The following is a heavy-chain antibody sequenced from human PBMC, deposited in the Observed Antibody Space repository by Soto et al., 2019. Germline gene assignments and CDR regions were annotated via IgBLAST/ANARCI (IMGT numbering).Heavy chain of an antibody. Sequence: QGQLVQSGAEAKKPGSSVKVSCKASGGTFSTYAIRWVRQAPGQGLEWMGGIIPIFGTAKYAQKFQGRVTITADEATSTAYMEQSSLRSEDTGVYYCAREIIGVSVSGGRDAFDIWGRGTMVTVSS. J-gene: IGHJ3*02. CDR1: GGTFSTYA. CDR2: IIPIFGTA. CDR3: AREIIGVSVSGGRDAFDI. V-gene: IGHV1-69*01. D-gene: IGHD3-3*01.